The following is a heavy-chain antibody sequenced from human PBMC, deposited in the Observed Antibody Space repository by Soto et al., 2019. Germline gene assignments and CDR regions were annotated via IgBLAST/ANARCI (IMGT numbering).Heavy chain of an antibody. V-gene: IGHV3-7*01. CDR3: ASEVISAAGSGWYDRFEY. CDR2: IKQDGSEK. D-gene: IGHD6-19*01. CDR1: GFTFSSYW. J-gene: IGHJ4*02. Sequence: GGSLRLSCAASGFTFSSYWMSWVRQAPGKGLEWVANIKQDGSEKYYVYSVKGRFTISRDNAKNSLYLQMNSLRAEDTAVYYCASEVISAAGSGWYDRFEYWGPGTLVTVPS.